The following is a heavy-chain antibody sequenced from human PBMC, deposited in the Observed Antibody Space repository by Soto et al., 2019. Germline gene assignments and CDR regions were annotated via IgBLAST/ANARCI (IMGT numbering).Heavy chain of an antibody. Sequence: VGSLRLSCAASGFAFNTYSMHWVRQATGRGLEWVAVISYDGSNKFYADSVKGRFTNARDNSKNTLYLEMNSLRGEDTAVYYCAKVSPIRYFFDFCGQRTRVTVSS. V-gene: IGHV3-30-3*01. CDR2: ISYDGSNK. CDR3: AKVSPIRYFFDF. CDR1: GFAFNTYS. J-gene: IGHJ4*01.